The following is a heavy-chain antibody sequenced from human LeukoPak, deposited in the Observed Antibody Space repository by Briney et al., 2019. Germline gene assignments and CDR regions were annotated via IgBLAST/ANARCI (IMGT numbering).Heavy chain of an antibody. CDR2: INHSGST. Sequence: SETLSLTCAVYGGSFSGYYWSWIRQPPGKGLEWIGEINHSGSTNYNPSLKSRVTISVDTSKNQFSLKLSSVTAADTAVYYCARGHPGYCSGGSCYPAHRYYYYYYMDVWGKGTTVTVSS. J-gene: IGHJ6*03. CDR1: GGSFSGYY. V-gene: IGHV4-34*01. CDR3: ARGHPGYCSGGSCYPAHRYYYYYYMDV. D-gene: IGHD2-15*01.